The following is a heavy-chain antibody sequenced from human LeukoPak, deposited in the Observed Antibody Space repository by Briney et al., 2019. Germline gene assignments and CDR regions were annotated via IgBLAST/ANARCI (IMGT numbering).Heavy chain of an antibody. Sequence: GGSLRLSCAASGFTFSSYGMHWVRQALGKGLEWGAVISYDGSNKYYVDSVKGRFTISRDNSKNTLYLQMNSLRAEDTAVYYCARWIGNFAYWGQGTLVTVPS. D-gene: IGHD5-12*01. CDR3: ARWIGNFAY. V-gene: IGHV3-30*03. J-gene: IGHJ4*02. CDR1: GFTFSSYG. CDR2: ISYDGSNK.